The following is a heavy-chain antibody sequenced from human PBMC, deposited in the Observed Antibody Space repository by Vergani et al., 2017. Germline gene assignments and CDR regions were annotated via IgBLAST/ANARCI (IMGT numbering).Heavy chain of an antibody. J-gene: IGHJ3*01. D-gene: IGHD3-9*01. CDR2: VYWNDDE. CDR3: VHRLGYFDWDGAFDV. CDR1: GFSLTTGGEG. Sequence: QITLRESGPTLVKPTQTFTLTCTFSGFSLTTGGEGVGWIRQPPGRALEWLAFVYWNDDERYSPSLKSRVTITKDTSKNEVILTMATMDPVDTATYYCVHRLGYFDWDGAFDVWGPGTMVTVSS. V-gene: IGHV2-5*01.